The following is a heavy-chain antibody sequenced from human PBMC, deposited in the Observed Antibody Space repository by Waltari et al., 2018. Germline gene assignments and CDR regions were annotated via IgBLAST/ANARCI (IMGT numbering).Heavy chain of an antibody. CDR1: GFTFNSYG. J-gene: IGHJ4*02. D-gene: IGHD3-22*01. CDR3: ARDPNSSGYPTYFDY. Sequence: QVQLVESGGGVVQPRGSLRLSCAASGFTFNSYGMHWVRQAPGKGLGWVAFIRYDGSNKYYVDSVKGRFTISRDNSKNTLHLQMNSLSEEDTAVYYCARDPNSSGYPTYFDYWGQGTLVTVSS. CDR2: IRYDGSNK. V-gene: IGHV3-30*02.